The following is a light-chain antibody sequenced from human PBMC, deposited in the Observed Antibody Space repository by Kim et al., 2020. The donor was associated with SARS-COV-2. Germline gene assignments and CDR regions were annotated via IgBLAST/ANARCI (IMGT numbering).Light chain of an antibody. V-gene: IGLV2-8*01. CDR3: NSYAGSNNFV. J-gene: IGLJ1*01. Sequence: GQSVTISCTGTSSDIGAFNYVSWYQPHPGKAPKLLIFEGNYRPSGVPDRFSGTKSGSTASLTVSGLPAEDEADNYCNSYAGSNNFVFGTGTKVTVL. CDR2: EGN. CDR1: SSDIGAFNY.